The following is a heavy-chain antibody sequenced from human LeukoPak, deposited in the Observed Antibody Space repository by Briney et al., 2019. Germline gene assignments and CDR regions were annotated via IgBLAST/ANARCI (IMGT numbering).Heavy chain of an antibody. CDR2: ISGGGGST. Sequence: GGSLRLSCAASGFTFSSYAMSWVRQAPGKGLEWVSGISGGGGSTYYADSVKGRFTISRDHSKNTLYLQMNSLRAEDTAVYYCAKDVLGEDNWFDPWGQGTLVTVSS. CDR1: GFTFSSYA. J-gene: IGHJ5*02. CDR3: AKDVLGEDNWFDP. D-gene: IGHD3-10*01. V-gene: IGHV3-23*01.